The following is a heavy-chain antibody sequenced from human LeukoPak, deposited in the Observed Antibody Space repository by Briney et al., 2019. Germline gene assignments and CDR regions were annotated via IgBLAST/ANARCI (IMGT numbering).Heavy chain of an antibody. V-gene: IGHV3-7*03. CDR3: AKDPGGNSGSYPTVDY. Sequence: PGGSLRLSCAASGFTFSSYWMSWVRQAPGKGLEWVANIKQDGSEKYYVDSVKGRFTISRDNAKNSLYLQMNSLRAEDTAVYYCAKDPGGNSGSYPTVDYWGQGTLVTVSS. CDR2: IKQDGSEK. J-gene: IGHJ4*02. CDR1: GFTFSSYW. D-gene: IGHD3-10*01.